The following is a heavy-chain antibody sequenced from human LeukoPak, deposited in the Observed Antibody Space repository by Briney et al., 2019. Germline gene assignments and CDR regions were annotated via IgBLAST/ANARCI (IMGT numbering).Heavy chain of an antibody. D-gene: IGHD2-2*01. CDR3: ARGPLYCSSTSCRGFDY. V-gene: IGHV3-30-3*01. CDR2: ISYDGSNK. J-gene: IGHJ4*02. Sequence: PGRSLRLSCAASGFTFSSYAMHWVRRAPGKGLEWVAVISYDGSNKYYADSVKGRFTISRDNSKNTLYLQMNSLRAEDTAVYYCARGPLYCSSTSCRGFDYWGQGTLVTVSS. CDR1: GFTFSSYA.